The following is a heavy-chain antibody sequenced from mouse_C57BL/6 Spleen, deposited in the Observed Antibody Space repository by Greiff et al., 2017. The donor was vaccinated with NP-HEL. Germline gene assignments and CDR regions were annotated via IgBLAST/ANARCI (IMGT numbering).Heavy chain of an antibody. CDR3: KGYGSSYGYFDY. CDR2: IDPENGDT. J-gene: IGHJ2*01. D-gene: IGHD1-1*01. CDR1: GFNIKDDY. Sequence: VQLKESGAELVRPGASVKLSCTASGFNIKDDYMHWVKQRPEQGLEWIGWIDPENGDTEYASKFQGKATITADTSSNTAYLQLSSLTSEDTAVYYCKGYGSSYGYFDYWGQGTTLTVSS. V-gene: IGHV14-4*01.